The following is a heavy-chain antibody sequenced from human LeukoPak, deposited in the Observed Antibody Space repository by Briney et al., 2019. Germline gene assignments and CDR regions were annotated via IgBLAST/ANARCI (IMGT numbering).Heavy chain of an antibody. D-gene: IGHD2-2*02. Sequence: PGGSLRLSCAASGFTFSSYAMSWVRQAPGKGLEWVSAISGSGGSTYYADSVKGRFTISRDNSKNTLYLHMNSLKTEDTAVYFCTSNLYCSTSSCYTLDNWGQGTLVAVSP. CDR2: ISGSGGST. J-gene: IGHJ4*02. CDR1: GFTFSSYA. V-gene: IGHV3-23*01. CDR3: TSNLYCSTSSCYTLDN.